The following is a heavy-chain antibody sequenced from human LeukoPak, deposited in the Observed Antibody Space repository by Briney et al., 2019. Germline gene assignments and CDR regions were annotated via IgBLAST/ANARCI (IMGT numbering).Heavy chain of an antibody. Sequence: PGGSLRLSCAASGLIFSHYGMHWVRQSPGKGLDWVALIWYDGSKKYYADSVKGRFTISRDNAKDTLYLQMDSLRVEDTAVYYCTVWSGSSYLEYLRHWGQGTLVSVSA. CDR1: GLIFSHYG. D-gene: IGHD1-26*01. V-gene: IGHV3-33*01. CDR2: IWYDGSKK. CDR3: TVWSGSSYLEYLRH. J-gene: IGHJ1*01.